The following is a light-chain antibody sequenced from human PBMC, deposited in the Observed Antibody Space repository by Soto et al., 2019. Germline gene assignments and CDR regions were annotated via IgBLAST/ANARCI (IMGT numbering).Light chain of an antibody. CDR3: QQYGSSRT. Sequence: EIVLTQSPGTLSLSPGERATLSCRDSQSVSSSYLAWYQQKPGQAPRLLIYGASSRATGIPDRFSGSGSGTDFTLTISRLEPEDFAVYYCQQYGSSRTFGLGTKVEIK. CDR2: GAS. CDR1: QSVSSSY. J-gene: IGKJ1*01. V-gene: IGKV3-20*01.